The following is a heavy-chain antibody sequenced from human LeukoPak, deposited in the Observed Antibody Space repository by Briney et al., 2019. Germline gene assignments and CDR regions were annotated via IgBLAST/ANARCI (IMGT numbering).Heavy chain of an antibody. D-gene: IGHD3-22*01. CDR2: IYYSGST. V-gene: IGHV4-39*07. J-gene: IGHJ3*02. Sequence: SETLSLTCTVSGGSISSSSYYWGWIRQPPGKGLEWIGSIYYSGSTYYNPSLKSRVTISVDTSKNQFSLKLSSVTAADTAVYYCARLGRTMILRRGAFDIWGQGTMVTVSS. CDR3: ARLGRTMILRRGAFDI. CDR1: GGSISSSSYY.